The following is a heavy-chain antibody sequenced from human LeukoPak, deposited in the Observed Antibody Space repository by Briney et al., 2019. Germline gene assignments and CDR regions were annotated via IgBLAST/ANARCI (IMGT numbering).Heavy chain of an antibody. Sequence: GESLKISCKGSGYIFTNYWIGWVRQMPGKGLEWMGIIYPGDSDTRYSPSFQGQVTISADKSISTAYLQWSSLKASDTAMYYCARLYYYDSSGYRHLDYWGQGTLVTVSS. D-gene: IGHD3-22*01. CDR2: IYPGDSDT. V-gene: IGHV5-51*01. CDR3: ARLYYYDSSGYRHLDY. J-gene: IGHJ4*02. CDR1: GYIFTNYW.